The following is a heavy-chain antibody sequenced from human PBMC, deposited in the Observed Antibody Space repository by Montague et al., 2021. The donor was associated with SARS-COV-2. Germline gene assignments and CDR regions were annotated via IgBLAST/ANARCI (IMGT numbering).Heavy chain of an antibody. J-gene: IGHJ3*01. CDR2: IYWDGDQ. V-gene: IGHV2-5*02. D-gene: IGHD3-3*01. CDR1: GFSLNTDGVG. Sequence: PALVKPTQTLTLTCVFSGFSLNTDGVGVAWIRRPPGKALEWLALIYWDGDQRYSPSLKTRVTITKDTSRNRVVLTMTNLDPVDTATYYCARRYDFYRAEAFDVWGQRTMVTVSS. CDR3: ARRYDFYRAEAFDV.